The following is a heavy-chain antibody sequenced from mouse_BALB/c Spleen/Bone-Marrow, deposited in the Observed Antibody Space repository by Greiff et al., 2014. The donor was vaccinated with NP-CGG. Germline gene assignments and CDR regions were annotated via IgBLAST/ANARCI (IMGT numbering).Heavy chain of an antibody. Sequence: QVQLKQSGAELGRPGSSVKISCKASGYAFSSYWMNWGEPRPGQGLEWIGQIYPGDGDTNYNGKFKGKATLTADKSSSTAYMQLSSLTSEDSAVYFCARVRNWADYWGQGTTLTVSS. CDR1: GYAFSSYW. CDR3: ARVRNWADY. D-gene: IGHD4-1*01. J-gene: IGHJ2*01. V-gene: IGHV1-80*01. CDR2: IYPGDGDT.